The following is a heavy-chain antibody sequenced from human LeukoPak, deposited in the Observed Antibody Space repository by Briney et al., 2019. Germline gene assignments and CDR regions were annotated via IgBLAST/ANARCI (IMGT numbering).Heavy chain of an antibody. J-gene: IGHJ4*02. CDR2: ISAYNGDT. Sequence: PGASVKVSCKASGYTFTSYGISWVRQAPGQGLEWMGWISAYNGDTKYAQNLQGRVTMTTDPSTRIAYMELWSLRSEDTAVYYCTRTRPTMQGWGFDCWGQGTLVTVSS. D-gene: IGHD5-12*01. V-gene: IGHV1-18*01. CDR1: GYTFTSYG. CDR3: TRTRPTMQGWGFDC.